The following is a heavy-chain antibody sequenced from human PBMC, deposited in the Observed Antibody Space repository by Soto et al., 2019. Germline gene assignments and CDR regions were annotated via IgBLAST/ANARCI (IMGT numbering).Heavy chain of an antibody. CDR1: GGTFSSYA. J-gene: IGHJ6*02. D-gene: IGHD3-22*01. CDR3: ARAGYYYDSSGYYAVHYYYYGMDV. V-gene: IGHV1-69*01. CDR2: IIPIFGTA. Sequence: QVQLVQSGAEVKKPGSSVKVSCKASGGTFSSYAISWVRQAPGQGLEWMGGIIPIFGTANYAQKFQGRVTMTADESTSTAYMELSSLRSEDTAVYYCARAGYYYDSSGYYAVHYYYYGMDVWGQGTTVTVSS.